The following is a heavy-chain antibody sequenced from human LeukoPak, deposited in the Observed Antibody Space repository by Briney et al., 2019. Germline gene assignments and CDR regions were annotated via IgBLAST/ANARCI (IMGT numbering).Heavy chain of an antibody. CDR2: ISGSGGST. CDR1: GFTFSSYG. J-gene: IGHJ4*02. V-gene: IGHV3-23*01. Sequence: GGSLRLSCAASGFTFSSYGMSWVRQAPGKGLEWVSAISGSGGSTYYADSVKGRFTISRDNSKNTLYLRMNSLRAEDTAVYYCANRNFDWLDYWGQGTLVTVSS. D-gene: IGHD3-9*01. CDR3: ANRNFDWLDY.